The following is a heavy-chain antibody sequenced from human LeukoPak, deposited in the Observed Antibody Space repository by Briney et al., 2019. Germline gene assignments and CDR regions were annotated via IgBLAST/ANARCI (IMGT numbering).Heavy chain of an antibody. Sequence: GGSLRLSCAASGFTFSSYSMNWVRQAPGKGLEWVSSISSSSSYIYYADSVKGRFTIYRDNSKSTLYLQMNSLRPEDTAVYYCAKGGSNNWSFDNWGQGTLVTVSS. V-gene: IGHV3-21*01. CDR2: ISSSSSYI. D-gene: IGHD1-1*01. CDR1: GFTFSSYS. J-gene: IGHJ4*02. CDR3: AKGGSNNWSFDN.